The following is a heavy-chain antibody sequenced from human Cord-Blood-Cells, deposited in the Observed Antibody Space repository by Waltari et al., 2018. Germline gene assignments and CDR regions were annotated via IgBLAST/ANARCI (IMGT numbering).Heavy chain of an antibody. CDR1: GYTFTSYA. CDR3: ARGGDYGDYAEYFQH. CDR2: INAGNGNT. J-gene: IGHJ1*01. Sequence: QVQLVQSGAEVKKPGASVTVSCKASGYTFTSYAMHWVRQAPGQRLEWMGWINAGNGNTKYSQKFQGRVTITRDTSASTAYMELSSLRSEDTAVYYCARGGDYGDYAEYFQHWGQGTLVTVSS. D-gene: IGHD4-17*01. V-gene: IGHV1-3*01.